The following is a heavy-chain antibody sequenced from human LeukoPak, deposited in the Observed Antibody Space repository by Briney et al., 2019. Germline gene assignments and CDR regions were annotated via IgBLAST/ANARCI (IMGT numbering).Heavy chain of an antibody. CDR2: ITTGGPNT. CDR1: GFTFSSYT. D-gene: IGHD7-27*01. Sequence: GGSLRLSCTASGFTFSSYTMSWVRQAPGKGQEWVSTITTGGPNTYYADSVKGRFTVSRDDSKNTLYLQMNSLRAEDTAVYYCAKDGGLWVSAHWGDSWGRGTLVTVSS. V-gene: IGHV3-23*01. J-gene: IGHJ4*02. CDR3: AKDGGLWVSAHWGDS.